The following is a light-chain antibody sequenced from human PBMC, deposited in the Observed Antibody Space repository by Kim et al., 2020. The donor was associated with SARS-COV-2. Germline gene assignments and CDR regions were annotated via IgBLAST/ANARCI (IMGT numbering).Light chain of an antibody. Sequence: DIVMTQSPLSLPVTPGEPASISCRSSQSLLHSNGYNYLDWYLQKPGQSPQLLIYLGSNRASGVPDRFSGSGSGTDFTLKISRVEAEDVGVYYCMQALQTRLTFGGGTKLEI. CDR1: QSLLHSNGYNY. CDR2: LGS. CDR3: MQALQTRLT. J-gene: IGKJ4*01. V-gene: IGKV2-28*01.